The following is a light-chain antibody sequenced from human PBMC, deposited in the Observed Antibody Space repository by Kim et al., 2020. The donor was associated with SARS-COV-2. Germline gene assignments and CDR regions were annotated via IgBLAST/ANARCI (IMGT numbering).Light chain of an antibody. J-gene: IGKJ4*01. CDR1: QSVSNSY. V-gene: IGKV3-20*01. CDR3: QQYGRSIT. CDR2: GAS. Sequence: SLSPGERAARSCRASQSVSNSYLAWYQHKPGQAPRLVIYGASSRATGIPDRFSGSGSGTDFTLTISRLEPEDSAVYYCQQYGRSITFGGGTKLEIK.